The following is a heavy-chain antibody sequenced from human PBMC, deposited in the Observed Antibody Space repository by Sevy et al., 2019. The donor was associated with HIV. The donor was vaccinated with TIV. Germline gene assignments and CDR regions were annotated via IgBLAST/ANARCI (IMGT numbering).Heavy chain of an antibody. CDR3: AKEGLRFLLYYFDY. CDR2: IRYDGSNK. CDR1: GFTFSSYG. J-gene: IGHJ4*02. D-gene: IGHD3-3*01. V-gene: IGHV3-30*02. Sequence: GGSLRLSCAASGFTFSSYGMHWVRQAPGKGLEWVAFIRYDGSNKYYADSVKGRFTISRDNSKNTLYLQMNSLRAEDTAVYYCAKEGLRFLLYYFDYWGQGTLVTVSS.